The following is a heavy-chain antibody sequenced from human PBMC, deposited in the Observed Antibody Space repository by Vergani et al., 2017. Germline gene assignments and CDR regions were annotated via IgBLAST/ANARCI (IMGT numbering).Heavy chain of an antibody. CDR1: GFTVSSNY. J-gene: IGHJ6*02. V-gene: IGHV3-66*01. CDR2: IYSGGST. CDR3: ARDGGSGWFDNYYYYYGMDV. Sequence: EVQLVESGGGLVQPGGSLRLSCAASGFTVSSNYMSWVRQAPGKGLEWVSVIYSGGSTYYADSVKGRFTISRDNSKNTLYLQMNSLRAEDTAVYYCARDGGSGWFDNYYYYYGMDVWGQGTTVTVSS. D-gene: IGHD6-19*01.